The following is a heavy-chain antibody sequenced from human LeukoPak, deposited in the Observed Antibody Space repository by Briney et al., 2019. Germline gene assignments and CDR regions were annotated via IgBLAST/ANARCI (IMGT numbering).Heavy chain of an antibody. CDR3: ATAGLGYFDY. D-gene: IGHD6-6*01. Sequence: ASVKVSCKASGYTFTSYYMHWVRQAPGQGLEWMGIINPSGGSPSYAQKFQGRVTMTRDTSTSAVYMELSSLRSEGTAVYCCATAGLGYFDYWGQGTLVTVSS. CDR1: GYTFTSYY. CDR2: INPSGGSP. V-gene: IGHV1-46*01. J-gene: IGHJ4*02.